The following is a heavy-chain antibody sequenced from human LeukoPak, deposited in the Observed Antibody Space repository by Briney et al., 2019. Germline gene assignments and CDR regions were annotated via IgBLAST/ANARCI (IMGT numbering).Heavy chain of an antibody. V-gene: IGHV4-4*07. CDR2: IYTSGST. CDR1: GDSISNYY. CDR3: ARDPGFEELSDAFDI. D-gene: IGHD3-10*01. J-gene: IGHJ3*02. Sequence: PSETLSLTCTVSGDSISNYYWSWIRQPAGKGLEWIGRIYTSGSTNYNPSLKSRVTISVDTSKNQFSLKLSSVTAADTAVYYCARDPGFEELSDAFDIWGQGTMVTVSP.